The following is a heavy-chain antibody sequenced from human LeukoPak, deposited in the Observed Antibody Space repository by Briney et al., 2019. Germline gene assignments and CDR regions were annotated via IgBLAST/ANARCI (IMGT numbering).Heavy chain of an antibody. Sequence: PSETLSLTCAVYGGSLSGYYWSWIRQPPGKGLEWIGEINHSGSTNYNPSLKSRVTISVDTSKNQFSLKLSSVTAADTAVYYCARDSSGWYKDYWGQGTLVTVSS. J-gene: IGHJ4*02. CDR1: GGSLSGYY. CDR2: INHSGST. CDR3: ARDSSGWYKDY. D-gene: IGHD6-19*01. V-gene: IGHV4-34*01.